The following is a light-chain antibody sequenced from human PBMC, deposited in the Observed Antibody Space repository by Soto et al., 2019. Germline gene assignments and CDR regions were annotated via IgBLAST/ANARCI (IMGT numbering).Light chain of an antibody. CDR3: SSYTTSSTLGV. V-gene: IGLV2-14*03. CDR1: SSDVGNYNY. CDR2: DVS. J-gene: IGLJ1*01. Sequence: QSALTQPASVSGSPGQSITISCTGASSDVGNYNYVSWYQQHPGKAPKLIIYDVSNRPSGVSNRFSGSKSGNTASLTISGLQAEDEADYYCSSYTTSSTLGVFGSGTKVTVL.